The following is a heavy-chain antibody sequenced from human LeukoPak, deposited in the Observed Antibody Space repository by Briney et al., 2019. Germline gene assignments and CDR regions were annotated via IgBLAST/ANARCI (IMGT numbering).Heavy chain of an antibody. Sequence: SETLSLTCIVSGGSISSSSYYWGWIRQPPGKGLEWIGSIFYSGSTYYNPSLKSRVTISVDTSKNQFSLKLSSVTAADTAVYYCAGHSSGVPAFDYWGQGTLVTVSS. V-gene: IGHV4-39*01. D-gene: IGHD6-19*01. CDR2: IFYSGST. J-gene: IGHJ4*02. CDR3: AGHSSGVPAFDY. CDR1: GGSISSSSYY.